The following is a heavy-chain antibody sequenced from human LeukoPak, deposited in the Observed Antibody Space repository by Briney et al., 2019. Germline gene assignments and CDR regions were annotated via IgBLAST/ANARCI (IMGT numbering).Heavy chain of an antibody. J-gene: IGHJ6*03. CDR1: GFTFSSYA. CDR2: ISPSGGVT. D-gene: IGHD3-10*01. CDR3: AKIVGSLYYYGSGSSDYYYMDV. Sequence: GGSLRLSCATSGFTFSSYAMSWVRQAPGKGLEWVSTISPSGGVTFYSDSVKGRFTISRDNSKNTLYLQLNSLRAEDTAGYYCAKIVGSLYYYGSGSSDYYYMDVWGKGTTVTISS. V-gene: IGHV3-23*01.